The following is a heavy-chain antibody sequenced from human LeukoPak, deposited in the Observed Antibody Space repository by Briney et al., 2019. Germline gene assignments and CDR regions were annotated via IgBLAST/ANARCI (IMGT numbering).Heavy chain of an antibody. D-gene: IGHD5-18*01. CDR2: ISYSGTT. V-gene: IGHV4-59*11. CDR1: GGSISSLY. J-gene: IGHJ4*02. Sequence: SETLSLTCTVSGGSISSLYWGWIRQPPGKGLEWIGYISYSGTTNYNTSLKSRVTISVDTPKNQFSLTLSSVTAADTAVYYCVRAPGGYSYGALYYFDCWGQGTLVTVSS. CDR3: VRAPGGYSYGALYYFDC.